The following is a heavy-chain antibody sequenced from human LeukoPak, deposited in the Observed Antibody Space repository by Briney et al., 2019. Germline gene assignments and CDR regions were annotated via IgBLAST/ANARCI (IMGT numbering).Heavy chain of an antibody. CDR3: ARVGRGFYGYAP. CDR1: GYTFTGYY. J-gene: IGHJ5*02. Sequence: ASVKVSCKASGYTFTGYYMHWVRQAPGQGLEWMGWINPNSGGTNYAQKFQGRVTMTRDTSISTAYLDLSSLRSDDTAVYFCARVGRGFYGYAPWGQGTLVTVSS. D-gene: IGHD5/OR15-5a*01. V-gene: IGHV1-2*02. CDR2: INPNSGGT.